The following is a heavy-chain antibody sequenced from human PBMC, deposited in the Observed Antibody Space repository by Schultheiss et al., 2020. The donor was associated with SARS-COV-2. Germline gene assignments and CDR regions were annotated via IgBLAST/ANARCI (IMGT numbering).Heavy chain of an antibody. D-gene: IGHD3-3*01. V-gene: IGHV4-38-2*02. Sequence: LRLSCTVSGYSISSGYYWGWIRQPPGKGLEWIGSIYHSGSTYYNPSLKSRVTISVDTSKNQFSLKLSSVTAADTAVYYCAREGTYYDFWSGLPYYYGMDVWGQGTTVTVSS. CDR1: GYSISSGYY. CDR2: IYHSGST. J-gene: IGHJ6*02. CDR3: AREGTYYDFWSGLPYYYGMDV.